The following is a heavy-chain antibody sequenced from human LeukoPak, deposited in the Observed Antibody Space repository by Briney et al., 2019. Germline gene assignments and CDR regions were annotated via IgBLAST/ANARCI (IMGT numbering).Heavy chain of an antibody. V-gene: IGHV3-30*02. CDR3: AKDRYYDFWSGYPALYFDY. Sequence: GGSLRLSCAASGFTFSTYGMHWVRQAPGKGLEWVSFIRNNGDNKYYADSVKGRFTISRDNSKNTLYLQMNSLRAEDTAVYYCAKDRYYDFWSGYPALYFDYWGQGTLVTVSS. CDR1: GFTFSTYG. CDR2: IRNNGDNK. D-gene: IGHD3-3*01. J-gene: IGHJ4*02.